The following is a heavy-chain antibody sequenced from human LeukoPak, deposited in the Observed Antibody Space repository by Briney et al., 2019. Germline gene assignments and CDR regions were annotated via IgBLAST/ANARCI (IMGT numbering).Heavy chain of an antibody. CDR3: AREEYYYDSSGYPYYFDY. CDR2: IYWNDDK. CDR1: GFSLSTSGVG. Sequence: ESGPTLVNPTPTLTLTCTFSGFSLSTSGVGVGWIRQPPGKALEWLALIYWNDDKRYSPSLKSRLTITKDTSKNQVVLPMTNMDPVDTATYYCAREEYYYDSSGYPYYFDYWGQGTLVTVSS. D-gene: IGHD3-22*01. J-gene: IGHJ4*02. V-gene: IGHV2-5*01.